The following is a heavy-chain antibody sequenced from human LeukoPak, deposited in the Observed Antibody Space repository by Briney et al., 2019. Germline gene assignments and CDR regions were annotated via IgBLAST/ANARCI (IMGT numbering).Heavy chain of an antibody. CDR1: GGSISSGSYY. Sequence: SETLSLTCTVSGGSISSGSYYWSWIRQPAGKGLEWIGRIYSSGSTNYNPSLKSRVTISQDTSKNQVSLKLSSVTAADTAVYYCARDPRYSSSAHVFDIWGQGTMVAVSS. CDR2: IYSSGST. V-gene: IGHV4-61*02. CDR3: ARDPRYSSSAHVFDI. D-gene: IGHD6-6*01. J-gene: IGHJ3*02.